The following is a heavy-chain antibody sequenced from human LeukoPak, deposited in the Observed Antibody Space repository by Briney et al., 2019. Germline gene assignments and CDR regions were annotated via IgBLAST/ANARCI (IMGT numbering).Heavy chain of an antibody. V-gene: IGHV4-4*07. J-gene: IGHJ4*02. D-gene: IGHD2-15*01. Sequence: SETLSLTCTVSGDSISGYYWAWIRQPAGKGLEWIGHIYAPGSSNYSPSFKSRVTMSIDMSNNQFSPRLNSVTAADTAMYYCARDLEDFDSPANDYWGQGTHVIVSP. CDR3: ARDLEDFDSPANDY. CDR1: GDSISGYY. CDR2: IYAPGSS.